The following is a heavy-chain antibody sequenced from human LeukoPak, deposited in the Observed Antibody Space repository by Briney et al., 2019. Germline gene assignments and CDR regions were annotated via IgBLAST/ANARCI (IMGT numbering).Heavy chain of an antibody. J-gene: IGHJ3*02. CDR3: ASLLDYDAFDI. CDR1: GYSISSGYY. CDR2: IYHSGST. Sequence: PSETLSLTCTVSGYSISSGYYWGWIRQPPGKGLEWIGSIYHSGSTYYNPSLKSRVTISVDTSKNQFSLKLSSVTAADTAVYYCASLLDYDAFDIWGQGTMVTVSS. D-gene: IGHD1-1*01. V-gene: IGHV4-38-2*02.